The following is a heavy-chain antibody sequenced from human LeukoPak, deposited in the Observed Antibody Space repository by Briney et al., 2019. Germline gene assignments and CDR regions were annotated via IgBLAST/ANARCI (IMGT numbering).Heavy chain of an antibody. CDR1: GGSISNYY. V-gene: IGHV4-59*08. Sequence: SETLSLTCTVSGGSISNYYWSWIRQPPGKGLEWIGYMYYSGSTNYNPSLESRVTISGDTSKNQFSLKLSSVTATDTAVYYCARRGYCSSTSCYGYWFDPWGQGTLVTVSS. CDR3: ARRGYCSSTSCYGYWFDP. CDR2: MYYSGST. J-gene: IGHJ5*02. D-gene: IGHD2-2*01.